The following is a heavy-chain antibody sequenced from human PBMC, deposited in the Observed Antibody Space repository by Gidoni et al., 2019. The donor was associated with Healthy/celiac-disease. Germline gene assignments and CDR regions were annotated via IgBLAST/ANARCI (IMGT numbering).Heavy chain of an antibody. D-gene: IGHD2-2*01. CDR1: GFTFSRYA. J-gene: IGHJ2*01. CDR3: ARDPLGYCSSTSCPNGLGWYFDL. Sequence: QVQLVESGGGVVQPGRSLRLHCAASGFTFSRYAMHWVRQAPGKGLEWVAVISYDGSNKYYADSVKGRFTISRDNSKNTLYLQMNSLRAEDTAVYYCARDPLGYCSSTSCPNGLGWYFDLWGRGTLVTVSS. CDR2: ISYDGSNK. V-gene: IGHV3-30-3*01.